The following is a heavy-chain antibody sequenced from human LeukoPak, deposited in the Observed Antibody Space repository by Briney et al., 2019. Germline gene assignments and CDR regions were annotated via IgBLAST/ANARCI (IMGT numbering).Heavy chain of an antibody. Sequence: SETLSLTCAVYGGSFSGYYWSWIRQPPGKGLEWIGEINHSGSTNYNPSLKSRVTISVDTSKNQFSLKLSPVTAADTAVYYCARGKAGTVEMATTTIEYFDYWGQGTLVTVSS. CDR3: ARGKAGTVEMATTTIEYFDY. CDR2: INHSGST. J-gene: IGHJ4*02. D-gene: IGHD5-24*01. V-gene: IGHV4-34*01. CDR1: GGSFSGYY.